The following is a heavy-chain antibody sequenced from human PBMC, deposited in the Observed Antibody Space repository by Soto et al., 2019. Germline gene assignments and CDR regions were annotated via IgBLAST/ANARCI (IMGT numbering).Heavy chain of an antibody. V-gene: IGHV1-18*01. Sequence: ASVNVSCKTSGYTFNNFGITWVRQAPGQGLEWVGWISPYNGNTNYAQKLQGRVSMTTDTSTSTAYMELRSLRSDDTAVYYCAKGGVGATRPGGYFDYWGQGTLVTVSS. CDR3: AKGGVGATRPGGYFDY. CDR2: ISPYNGNT. J-gene: IGHJ4*02. CDR1: GYTFNNFG. D-gene: IGHD1-26*01.